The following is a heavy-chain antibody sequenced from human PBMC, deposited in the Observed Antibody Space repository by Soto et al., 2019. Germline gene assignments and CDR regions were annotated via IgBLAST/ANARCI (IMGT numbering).Heavy chain of an antibody. CDR2: IYPHDSRA. CDR3: ARATDYPYGMQV. Sequence: GETLKMYFKGSGSNFHTYWIACLRQTPGKRLEGVEFIYPHDSRASYSRPFRGQVTISADKSINTAYLQWTSLKASDTAIYFCARATDYPYGMQVWGQGTTVTVSS. D-gene: IGHD1-26*01. J-gene: IGHJ6*02. CDR1: GSNFHTYW. V-gene: IGHV5-51*01.